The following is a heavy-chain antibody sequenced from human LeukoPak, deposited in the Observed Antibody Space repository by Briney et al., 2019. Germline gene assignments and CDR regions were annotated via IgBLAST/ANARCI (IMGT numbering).Heavy chain of an antibody. CDR3: ARTLVQYALDY. D-gene: IGHD2-8*01. CDR2: INPSGGST. Sequence: ASVKVSCKASGYTFTSYYMHWVRQAPGQGLEWMGIINPSGGSTSYAQKFQGRVTMTRDMSTSTVYMELSSLRSDDTAVYYCARTLVQYALDYWGQGTLVTVSS. V-gene: IGHV1-46*01. J-gene: IGHJ4*02. CDR1: GYTFTSYY.